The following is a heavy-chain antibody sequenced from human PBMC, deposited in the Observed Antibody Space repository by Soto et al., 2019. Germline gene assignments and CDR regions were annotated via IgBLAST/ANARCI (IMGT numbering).Heavy chain of an antibody. CDR3: AKGTNDYGDYRAERLEPNH. Sequence: EVQLLESGGVLVQPGGSLRLSCAASGFTFNIYAMNWVRQAPGKGLAWVSSISGNGDTTYYADSVKGRFTISRDNSKSTLYLEMHSLRADDTAVYYCAKGTNDYGDYRAERLEPNHGGQGTLVTVSS. J-gene: IGHJ1*01. D-gene: IGHD4-17*01. CDR2: ISGNGDTT. V-gene: IGHV3-23*01. CDR1: GFTFNIYA.